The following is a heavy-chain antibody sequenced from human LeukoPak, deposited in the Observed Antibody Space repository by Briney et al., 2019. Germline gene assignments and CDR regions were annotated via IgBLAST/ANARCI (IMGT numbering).Heavy chain of an antibody. CDR1: GFRFSSYV. V-gene: IGHV3-23*01. CDR2: IDGSDGAS. Sequence: GGSLRLSCAASGFRFSSYVMSWVRQAPGKGLEYVSSIDGSDGASYYADSVKGRFTISRDNSKNTLYLQMNSLRAEDTAVYYCARDALDYDILTGYFWGQGTLVTVSS. J-gene: IGHJ4*02. D-gene: IGHD3-9*01. CDR3: ARDALDYDILTGYF.